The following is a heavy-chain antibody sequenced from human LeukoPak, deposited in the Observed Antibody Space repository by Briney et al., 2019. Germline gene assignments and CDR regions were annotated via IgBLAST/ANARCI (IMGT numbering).Heavy chain of an antibody. CDR2: ISGFNGNT. CDR1: GYTFTSYG. V-gene: IGHV1-18*01. Sequence: ASVKLSCKASGYTFTSYGISWVRQAPGQGLEWMGWISGFNGNTKYALNLQGRVTMTRDTSTSTAYMELRSLSSDDTAVYYCARSSGSYYYYYGMDVWGQGTTVTVSS. J-gene: IGHJ6*02. D-gene: IGHD3-10*01. CDR3: ARSSGSYYYYYGMDV.